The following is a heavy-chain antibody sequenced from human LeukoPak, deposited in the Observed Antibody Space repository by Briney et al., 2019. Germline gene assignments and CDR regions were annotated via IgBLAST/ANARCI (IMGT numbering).Heavy chain of an antibody. CDR2: INPNSGGT. Sequence: GASVKVSCKASGYTFTGYYMHWVRQAPGQGLEWMGWINPNSGGTNYAQKFQGWVTMTRDTSISTAYMELSRLRSDDTAVYYCAREASKAAAGIYYYYDMDVWGQGTTVTVSS. J-gene: IGHJ6*02. CDR3: AREASKAAAGIYYYYDMDV. CDR1: GYTFTGYY. D-gene: IGHD6-13*01. V-gene: IGHV1-2*04.